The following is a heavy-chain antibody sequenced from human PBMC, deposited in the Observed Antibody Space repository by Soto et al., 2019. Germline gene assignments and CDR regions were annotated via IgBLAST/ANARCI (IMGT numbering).Heavy chain of an antibody. Sequence: ASVKVSCKASGYTFTSYYMHWVRQAPGQGLEWMGIINPSGGSTSYAQKFQGRVTMTRDTSTSTVYMELSSLRSEDTAVYYCASLYCTNGVCSPRYYGMDVWGQGTKVTVAS. D-gene: IGHD2-8*01. CDR3: ASLYCTNGVCSPRYYGMDV. CDR1: GYTFTSYY. V-gene: IGHV1-46*01. J-gene: IGHJ6*02. CDR2: INPSGGST.